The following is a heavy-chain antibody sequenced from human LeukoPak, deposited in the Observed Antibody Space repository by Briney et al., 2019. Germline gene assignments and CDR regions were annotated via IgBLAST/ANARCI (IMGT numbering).Heavy chain of an antibody. CDR1: GLTFSSYW. CDR3: ARAASYGDYGGVYYYYMDV. Sequence: GGSLRLSCAASGLTFSSYWMQWVRQAQGKGLAWVSRINSDGSSTSYADSVRGRFTISRDNAKNTLYLQMNSLRAEDTAVYYCARAASYGDYGGVYYYYMDVWGKGTTVTISS. V-gene: IGHV3-74*01. CDR2: INSDGSST. D-gene: IGHD4-17*01. J-gene: IGHJ6*03.